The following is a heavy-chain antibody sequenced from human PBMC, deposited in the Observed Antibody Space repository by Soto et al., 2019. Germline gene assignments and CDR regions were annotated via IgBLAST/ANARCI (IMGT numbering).Heavy chain of an antibody. CDR2: ITDSGGDT. V-gene: IGHV3-23*01. CDR3: ARGSKESYPGSRIFDF. J-gene: IGHJ4*02. CDR1: GFTFGSRA. Sequence: GSLRLSCVASGFTFGSRAMSWVRQAPGEGLEWVSSITDSGGDTKCADSVRGRFTISRDSSKSTLYLQMSSLRADDSAVYYCARGSKESYPGSRIFDFWGRGTLVTVSS. D-gene: IGHD3-10*01.